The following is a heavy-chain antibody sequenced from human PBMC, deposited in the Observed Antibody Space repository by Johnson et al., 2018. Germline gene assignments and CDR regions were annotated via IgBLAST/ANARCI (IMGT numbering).Heavy chain of an antibody. D-gene: IGHD6-13*01. V-gene: IGHV3-33*01. J-gene: IGHJ6*02. CDR3: ARGGYSGSWYGMAV. CDR1: GFTFSNYA. Sequence: QVQLVQSGGGVVQPGRSLRLSCAASGFTFSNYAMHWVRQAPGKGLEWVAVIWYDGRSMGYADSVKGRFTISRDNSKNTLYLQINSLRAEDTALFYCARGGYSGSWYGMAVWGQGTTVTVSS. CDR2: IWYDGRSM.